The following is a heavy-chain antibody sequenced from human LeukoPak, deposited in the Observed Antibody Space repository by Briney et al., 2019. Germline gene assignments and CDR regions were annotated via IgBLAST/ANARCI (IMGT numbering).Heavy chain of an antibody. CDR3: ARGEQQLVLYYYYMDV. CDR1: GYSFTGYY. CDR2: INPNSGGT. Sequence: ASVKVFCKASGYSFTGYYIHWVRQAPGRGLEWMGCINPNSGGTNYAQKFQGRVTMTRDTSISTAYMELSRLRSDDTAVYYCARGEQQLVLYYYYMDVWGKGATVTVSS. J-gene: IGHJ6*03. D-gene: IGHD6-13*01. V-gene: IGHV1-2*02.